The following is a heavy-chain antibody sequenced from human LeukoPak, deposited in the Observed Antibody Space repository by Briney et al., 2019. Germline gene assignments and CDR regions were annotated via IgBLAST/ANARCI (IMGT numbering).Heavy chain of an antibody. Sequence: SVKVSCKASGGTFSSYAISWVRQAPGQGLEWMGRIIPILGIANYAQKFQGRVTITADKSTSTAYMELSSLRSEDTAVYYCARQGISSYSSSSSFDYWGQGTLVTVSS. V-gene: IGHV1-69*04. CDR1: GGTFSSYA. CDR3: ARQGISSYSSSSSFDY. D-gene: IGHD6-6*01. CDR2: IIPILGIA. J-gene: IGHJ4*02.